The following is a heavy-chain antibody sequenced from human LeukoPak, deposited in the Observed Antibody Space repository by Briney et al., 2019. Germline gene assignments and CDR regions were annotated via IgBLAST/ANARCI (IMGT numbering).Heavy chain of an antibody. V-gene: IGHV1-8*01. CDR3: ARSRRVWGSYRHFDY. CDR1: GYTFTSYD. J-gene: IGHJ4*02. D-gene: IGHD3-16*02. CDR2: MNPNSGNT. Sequence: ASVKVSCKASGYTFTSYDINRVRQATRQGLEWIGWMNPNSGNTGYAQKFQGRVTMTRNTSISTAYMELSGLRSEDTAVYYCARSRRVWGSYRHFDYWGQGTLVTVSS.